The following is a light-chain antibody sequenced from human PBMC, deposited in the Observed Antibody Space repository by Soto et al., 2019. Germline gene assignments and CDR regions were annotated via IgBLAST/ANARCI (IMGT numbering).Light chain of an antibody. CDR2: DAT. Sequence: EIVLTQSPGTLSVSPGERFTLSCRTSQSVSSYLAWYQQKPGQAPRLLIYDATNRATGTPARFSGSGSGTDFTLTINSLEPEDFAVYYCQKRSKWPPFTFGQGTRLEIK. CDR3: QKRSKWPPFT. V-gene: IGKV3-11*01. J-gene: IGKJ5*01. CDR1: QSVSSY.